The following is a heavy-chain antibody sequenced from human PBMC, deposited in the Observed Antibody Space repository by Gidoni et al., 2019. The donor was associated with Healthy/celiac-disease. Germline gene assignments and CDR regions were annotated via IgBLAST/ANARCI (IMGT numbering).Heavy chain of an antibody. Sequence: EVQLVESGGGWVQPGGSLRLSGAASGFTVSSNYMSWVRQAPGKGLEWVSVIYSGGSTYDADTVTGRFSISRDNSPNTLYLHMNSLRAEDTAVYYCARTTNTVQFDYWGQGTLVTVSS. D-gene: IGHD4-17*01. J-gene: IGHJ4*02. V-gene: IGHV3-66*01. CDR2: IYSGGST. CDR1: GFTVSSNY. CDR3: ARTTNTVQFDY.